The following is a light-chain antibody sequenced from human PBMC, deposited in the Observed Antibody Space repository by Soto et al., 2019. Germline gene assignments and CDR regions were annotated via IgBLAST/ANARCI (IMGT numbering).Light chain of an antibody. V-gene: IGKV3-20*01. CDR2: GAS. CDR3: QHYGNSPT. Sequence: EIVLTQSPGTLSLSPGDGATLSCRASQSVSSGYLAWYQQKPGQAPRLLIYGASRRAGGIPDRCSGSGSGTVFTLSISRLEPEDFAVYWCQHYGNSPTFGQGTRVQIK. J-gene: IGKJ1*01. CDR1: QSVSSGY.